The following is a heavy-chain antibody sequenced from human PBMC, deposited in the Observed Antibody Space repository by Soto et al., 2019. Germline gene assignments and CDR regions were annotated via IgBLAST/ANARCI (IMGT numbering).Heavy chain of an antibody. Sequence: QLQLQESGPGLVKPSETLSLTCTVSGGSISSSSYYWGWIRQPPGKGLEWIGSIYYSGSTYYNPSLKSRVTISVDTSKNKFSLKLSSVTAADTAVYYCARSRDSSIGYFDYWGQGTLVTVSS. J-gene: IGHJ4*02. CDR3: ARSRDSSIGYFDY. CDR1: GGSISSSSYY. CDR2: IYYSGST. D-gene: IGHD6-13*01. V-gene: IGHV4-39*01.